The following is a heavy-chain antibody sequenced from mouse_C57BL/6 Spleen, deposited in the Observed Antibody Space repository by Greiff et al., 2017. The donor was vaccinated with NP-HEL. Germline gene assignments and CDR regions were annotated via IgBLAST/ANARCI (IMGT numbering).Heavy chain of an antibody. D-gene: IGHD1-1*01. V-gene: IGHV1-55*01. CDR1: GYTFTSYW. Sequence: VQLQQPGAELVKPGASVKMSCKASGYTFTSYWITWVKQRPGQGLKWIGDIYPGSGSTNYNEKFKSKATLTVDTSSSTAYMQLSSLTSEDSAVYYCARPYYGSSYGYFDVWGTGTTVTVSS. CDR2: IYPGSGST. J-gene: IGHJ1*03. CDR3: ARPYYGSSYGYFDV.